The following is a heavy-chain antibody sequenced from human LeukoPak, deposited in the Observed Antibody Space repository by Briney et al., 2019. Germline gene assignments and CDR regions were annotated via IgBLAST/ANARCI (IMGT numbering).Heavy chain of an antibody. J-gene: IGHJ4*02. CDR1: GFTFSSSS. CDR3: ARAGAYDSSPYYSFDC. D-gene: IGHD3-22*01. Sequence: GGSLRLSCAASGFTFSSSSTNWVRQAPGKGLEWVGRTRNKANSYTTEYAASVKDRFTISRDNSKNSMYLQMNSLKTEDTAVYYCARAGAYDSSPYYSFDCWGQGTLVTVSS. CDR2: TRNKANSYTT. V-gene: IGHV3-72*01.